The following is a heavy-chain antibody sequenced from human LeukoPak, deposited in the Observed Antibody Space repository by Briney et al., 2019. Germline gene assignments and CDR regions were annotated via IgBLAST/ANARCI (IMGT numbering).Heavy chain of an antibody. Sequence: ASVKVSCKASGGTFSSYAISWVRQAPGQGLEWMGRIIPILGIANYAQKFQGRVTITADKSTSTAYMELSSLRSEDTAVYYCARRSYDILTGYLYKGQGAYDYWGQGTLVTVSS. CDR1: GGTFSSYA. V-gene: IGHV1-69*04. J-gene: IGHJ4*02. CDR3: ARRSYDILTGYLYKGQGAYDY. CDR2: IIPILGIA. D-gene: IGHD3-9*01.